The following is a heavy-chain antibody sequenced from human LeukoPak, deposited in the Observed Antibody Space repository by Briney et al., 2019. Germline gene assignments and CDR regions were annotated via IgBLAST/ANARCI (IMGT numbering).Heavy chain of an antibody. CDR3: ARGDWGSGALDI. J-gene: IGHJ3*02. CDR2: INLNSGAT. Sequence: ASVKVSCKASGYSFTTYYMFWVRQAPGQGLEWMGWINLNSGATNYAQKFQGRVTLTRDTFINTVYMELSSLMSDDTAIYYCARGDWGSGALDIWGQGTMVTISS. CDR1: GYSFTTYY. V-gene: IGHV1-2*02. D-gene: IGHD7-27*01.